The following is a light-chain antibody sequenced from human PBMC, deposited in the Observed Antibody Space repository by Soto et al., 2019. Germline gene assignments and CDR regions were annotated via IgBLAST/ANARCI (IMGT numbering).Light chain of an antibody. J-gene: IGKJ2*01. CDR2: AAS. V-gene: IGKV1-39*01. CDR1: QSISIY. CDR3: QQSYDTPYT. Sequence: DLQMTQSPSSLSASVGDRVTITCRASQSISIYLNWYQVKPGKAPKLLIYAASGLQSGVPSRFSGSESGTDFALTISSLQPDDFATYYCQQSYDTPYTFGQGTKLEIK.